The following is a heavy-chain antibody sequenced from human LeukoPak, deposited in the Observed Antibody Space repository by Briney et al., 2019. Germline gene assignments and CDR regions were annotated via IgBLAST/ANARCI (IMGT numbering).Heavy chain of an antibody. J-gene: IGHJ4*02. Sequence: GGSLRLSCAAYGFTFSSYCMHWVRQAPGKGLLWVSRINSDGSSTSYADSVKGRFTISRDNAKNTLYLQMNSLRAEDTAVYYCARDTDTVTTILDYWGQGTLVTVSS. D-gene: IGHD4-17*01. CDR2: INSDGSST. V-gene: IGHV3-74*01. CDR1: GFTFSSYC. CDR3: ARDTDTVTTILDY.